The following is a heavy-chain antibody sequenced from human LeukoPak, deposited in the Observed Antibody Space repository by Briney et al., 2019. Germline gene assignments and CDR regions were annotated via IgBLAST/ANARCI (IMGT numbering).Heavy chain of an antibody. CDR3: ARLSLQQWLTHH. CDR1: GFTVSSNY. J-gene: IGHJ5*02. V-gene: IGHV3-53*01. D-gene: IGHD6-19*01. Sequence: GGSLRLSCAASGFTVSSNYMSWVRQAPGKGLEWVSVIYSGGSTYYADSVKGRFTISRDNSKNTLYLQMNSLRAEDTAVYYCARLSLQQWLTHHWGQGTLVTVSS. CDR2: IYSGGST.